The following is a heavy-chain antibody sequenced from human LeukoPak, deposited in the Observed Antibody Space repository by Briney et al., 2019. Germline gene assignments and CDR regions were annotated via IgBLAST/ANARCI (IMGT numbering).Heavy chain of an antibody. CDR1: GGSISSYY. CDR2: IYYSGST. J-gene: IGHJ6*03. Sequence: SETLSLTCTVSGGSISSYYWSWIRQPPGKGLEWIGYIYYSGSTNYNPSLKSPVTISVDTSKNQFSLKLSSVTAADTAVYYCARRTSLYYYYYYMDVWGKGTTVTVSS. V-gene: IGHV4-59*12. CDR3: ARRTSLYYYYYYMDV.